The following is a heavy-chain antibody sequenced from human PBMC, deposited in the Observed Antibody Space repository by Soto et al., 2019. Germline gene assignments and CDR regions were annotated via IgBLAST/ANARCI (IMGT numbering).Heavy chain of an antibody. CDR2: INHSGST. V-gene: IGHV4-34*01. Sequence: PSETLSLTCAVYGGSFSGYYWSWIRQPPGKGLEWIGEINHSGSTNYNPSLKSRVTISVDTSKNQFSLKLGSVTAADTAVYYCARIKKVDTAMVSGGSLDYWGQGTPVTVSS. CDR1: GGSFSGYY. CDR3: ARIKKVDTAMVSGGSLDY. D-gene: IGHD5-18*01. J-gene: IGHJ4*02.